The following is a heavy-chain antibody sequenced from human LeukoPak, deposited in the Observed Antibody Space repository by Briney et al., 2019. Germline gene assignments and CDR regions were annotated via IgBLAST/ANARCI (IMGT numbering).Heavy chain of an antibody. CDR3: ARDWDNCWDY. CDR2: ISSSSSFI. J-gene: IGHJ4*02. Sequence: GGSLRLSCAASGFTFSSHSMNWVRQAPGKGLEWVSSISSSSSFIAYADSVKGRFTISRDNAKNSLYLQMNGLRAEDSAVYYCARDWDNCWDYWGQGTLVTVSS. D-gene: IGHD1-1*01. CDR1: GFTFSSHS. V-gene: IGHV3-21*01.